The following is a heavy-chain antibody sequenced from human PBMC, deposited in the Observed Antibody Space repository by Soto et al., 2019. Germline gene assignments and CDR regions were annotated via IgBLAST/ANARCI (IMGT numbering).Heavy chain of an antibody. CDR1: GFSLRRRGVG. Sequence: QIALRESGPTLVKPTETLTLTCTFSGFSLRRRGVGVGWIRQPPGKALEWLALVHWDDEKNYSPSLRTRLTITKATSKNQEVLTMTNMDPVDTATSFCAHRLKGSGQWFFDVWGRGILVTVSS. D-gene: IGHD3-3*01. CDR3: AHRLKGSGQWFFDV. V-gene: IGHV2-5*02. J-gene: IGHJ2*01. CDR2: VHWDDEK.